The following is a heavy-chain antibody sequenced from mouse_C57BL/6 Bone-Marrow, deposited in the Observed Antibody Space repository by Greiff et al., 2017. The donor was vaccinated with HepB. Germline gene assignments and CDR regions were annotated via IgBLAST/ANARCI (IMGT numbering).Heavy chain of an antibody. J-gene: IGHJ4*01. D-gene: IGHD4-1*01. CDR1: GYTFTSYW. CDR3: ARGGNWDVDY. V-gene: IGHV1-52*01. CDR2: IDPSDSET. Sequence: VQLQESGAELVRPGSSVKLSCKASGYTFTSYWMHWVKQRPIQGLEWIGNIDPSDSETHYNQKFKDKATLTVDKSSSTAYMQLSSLTSEDSAVYYCARGGNWDVDYWGQGTSVTVSS.